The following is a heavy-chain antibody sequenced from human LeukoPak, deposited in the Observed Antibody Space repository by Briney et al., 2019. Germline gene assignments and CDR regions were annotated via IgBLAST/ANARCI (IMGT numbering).Heavy chain of an antibody. Sequence: ASVKVSCKASGCTFTSYDINWVRQATGQGLEWMGWMNPNSGNTGYAQKFQGRVTITRNTSISTAYMELSSLRSEDTAVYYCAILSSSWYFFDYWGQGTLVTVSS. CDR1: GCTFTSYD. CDR2: MNPNSGNT. J-gene: IGHJ4*02. CDR3: AILSSSWYFFDY. D-gene: IGHD6-13*01. V-gene: IGHV1-8*03.